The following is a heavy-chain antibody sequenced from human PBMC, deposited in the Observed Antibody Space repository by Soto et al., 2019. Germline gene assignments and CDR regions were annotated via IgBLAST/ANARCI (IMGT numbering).Heavy chain of an antibody. CDR3: ARRIARAQPAP. J-gene: IGHJ5*02. CDR2: INPDNGNT. CDR1: GYTFNRKT. Sequence: ASVKVSSEASGYTFNRKTRKWVRQAPGQRLEWMGWINPDNGNTKSSQKFRDRVIITRDTSASTAYMDLSSLRSEDTAVYYCARRIARAQPAPWGQGTPVTVSS. D-gene: IGHD2-15*01. V-gene: IGHV1-3*01.